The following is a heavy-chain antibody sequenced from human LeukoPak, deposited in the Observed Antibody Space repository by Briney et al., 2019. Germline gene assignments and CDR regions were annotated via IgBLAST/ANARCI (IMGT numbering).Heavy chain of an antibody. J-gene: IGHJ5*02. Sequence: SVEVSCKASGGTFSSYAISWVRQAPGQGLEWMGGIIPIFGTANYAQKSQGRATITADESTSTAYMELSSLRSEDTAVYYCARGGDIVVVPAAERGWFDPWGQGTLVTVSS. CDR3: ARGGDIVVVPAAERGWFDP. D-gene: IGHD2-2*01. V-gene: IGHV1-69*13. CDR2: IIPIFGTA. CDR1: GGTFSSYA.